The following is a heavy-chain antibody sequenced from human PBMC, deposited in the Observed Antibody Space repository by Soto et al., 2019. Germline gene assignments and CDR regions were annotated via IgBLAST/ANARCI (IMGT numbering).Heavy chain of an antibody. V-gene: IGHV4-31*03. CDR2: IYDSGST. CDR1: GASISSGDSY. Sequence: PSETLSLTCSVSGASISSGDSYWSWFRQHPGKGLEWIGYIYDSGSTYYNPSLKSRVTISVDTSKNQFSLKLSSVTAADTAVYYCASIYDSSGYYYGNNWFDPWGQGTLVTVS. D-gene: IGHD3-22*01. J-gene: IGHJ5*02. CDR3: ASIYDSSGYYYGNNWFDP.